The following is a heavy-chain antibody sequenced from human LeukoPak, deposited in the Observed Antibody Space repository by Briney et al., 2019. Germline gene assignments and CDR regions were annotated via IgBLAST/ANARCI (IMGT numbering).Heavy chain of an antibody. V-gene: IGHV4-38-2*02. J-gene: IGHJ6*03. D-gene: IGHD2-2*01. CDR3: ARDRVVPAAMDYYYYMDV. Sequence: SETLSLTCAVSGYSISSGYYWGWIRQPPGKGLEWIGSIYHSGSTYYNPSLKSRVTISVDTSKNQFSLKLSSVTAADTAVYYCARDRVVPAAMDYYYYMDVWGKRTTVTVSS. CDR1: GYSISSGYY. CDR2: IYHSGST.